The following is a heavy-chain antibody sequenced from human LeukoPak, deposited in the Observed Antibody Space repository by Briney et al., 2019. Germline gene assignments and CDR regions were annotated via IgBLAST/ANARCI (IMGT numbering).Heavy chain of an antibody. D-gene: IGHD3-10*01. CDR2: INSDGSSA. V-gene: IGHV3-74*01. Sequence: GGSLRLSCAASGFTFSSYWMHWVRQAPGKGLVWVSRINSDGSSASYADSVKGRFTISRDNAKNTLYLQMNSLRAEDTAVYYCAREYYYGSGSHEYYYGMDVWGKGTTVTVSS. CDR1: GFTFSSYW. J-gene: IGHJ6*04. CDR3: AREYYYGSGSHEYYYGMDV.